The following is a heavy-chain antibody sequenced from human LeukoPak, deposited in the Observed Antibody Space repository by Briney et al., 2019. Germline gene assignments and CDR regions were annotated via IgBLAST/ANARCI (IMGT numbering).Heavy chain of an antibody. CDR1: GYTFTGYY. J-gene: IGHJ6*03. CDR3: ARGLWVRGAHNRAYYYYYMDV. CDR2: INPNSGGT. D-gene: IGHD3-10*01. V-gene: IGHV1-2*06. Sequence: ASVKVSCKASGYTFTGYYMHWVRQAPGQGLEWMGRINPNSGGTNYGQKFQGRVTMTRDTSISTAYMELSRLRPDDTAVYYCARGLWVRGAHNRAYYYYYMDVWGKGTTVTVSS.